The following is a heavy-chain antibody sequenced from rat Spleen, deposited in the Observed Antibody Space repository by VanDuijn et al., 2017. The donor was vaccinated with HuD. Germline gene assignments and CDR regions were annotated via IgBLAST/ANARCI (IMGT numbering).Heavy chain of an antibody. J-gene: IGHJ4*01. V-gene: IGHV5-25*01. CDR3: ARHVSYCPDA. D-gene: IGHD1-1*01. Sequence: EVQLVESGGGLVQPGRSLKLSCAASGFTFSDYYMAWVRQAPTKGLEWVASITTGGDDTYYRDSVRDRFTVSRDNAKSTLYLQMDSLRSEDTATYYCARHVSYCPDAWGQGVSVTVSS. CDR1: GFTFSDYY. CDR2: ITTGGDDT.